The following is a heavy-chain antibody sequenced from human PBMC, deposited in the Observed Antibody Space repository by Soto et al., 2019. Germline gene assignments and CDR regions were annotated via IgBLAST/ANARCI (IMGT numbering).Heavy chain of an antibody. CDR2: IIPIFGTA. Sequence: QVQLVQSGAEVKKPGSSVKVSCKASGGTFSSHAISWVRQAPGQGLEWMGGIIPIFGTANYAQKFQGRVTITADESTSTAYMELSSLRSADTAVYYCAQTLGLAVAGPGRFDLWGRGTLVTVSS. CDR1: GGTFSSHA. V-gene: IGHV1-69*12. J-gene: IGHJ2*01. CDR3: AQTLGLAVAGPGRFDL. D-gene: IGHD6-19*01.